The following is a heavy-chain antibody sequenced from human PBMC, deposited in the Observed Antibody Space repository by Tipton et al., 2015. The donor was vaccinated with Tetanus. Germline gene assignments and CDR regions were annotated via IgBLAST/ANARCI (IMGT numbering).Heavy chain of an antibody. CDR3: ARGRVGAAY. J-gene: IGHJ4*02. CDR1: GYNFSSYD. V-gene: IGHV1-8*01. CDR2: TNPLTGKT. Sequence: QSGAEVKKPGASVTVSCKASGYNFSSYDVNWVRRASGQGLEWLGWTNPLTGKTGYAEKFQGRVTTTADASISTAYLELTSLTSDDTAVYYCARGRVGAAYWGQGSLVTVSS. D-gene: IGHD2-15*01.